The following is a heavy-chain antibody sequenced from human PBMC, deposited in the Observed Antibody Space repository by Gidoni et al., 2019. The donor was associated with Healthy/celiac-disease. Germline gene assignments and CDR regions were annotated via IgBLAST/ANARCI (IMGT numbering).Heavy chain of an antibody. J-gene: IGHJ3*02. CDR3: ARTGEKSSSWYRGAFDI. D-gene: IGHD6-13*01. Sequence: ASTNYNPSLKRRVTISVDTSKNQFSLKLSSVTAADTAVYYCARTGEKSSSWYRGAFDIWGQGTMVTVSS. CDR2: AST. V-gene: IGHV4-59*01.